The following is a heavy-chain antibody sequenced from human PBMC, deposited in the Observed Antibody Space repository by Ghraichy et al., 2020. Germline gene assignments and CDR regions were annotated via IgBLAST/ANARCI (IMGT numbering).Heavy chain of an antibody. CDR1: GYTFTSYA. J-gene: IGHJ6*03. D-gene: IGHD2-2*02. CDR3: AREKYAEIPAAIRGFGPRAYYYMDV. Sequence: ASVKVSCKSSGYTFTSYAINWVRQAPGQGLEWMGWISGYNGDTNYAQRFQDRVTLITDTSTSTAYMELRSLRSDDTAVFYCAREKYAEIPAAIRGFGPRAYYYMDVWGKGTAVTVSS. CDR2: ISGYNGDT. V-gene: IGHV1-18*01.